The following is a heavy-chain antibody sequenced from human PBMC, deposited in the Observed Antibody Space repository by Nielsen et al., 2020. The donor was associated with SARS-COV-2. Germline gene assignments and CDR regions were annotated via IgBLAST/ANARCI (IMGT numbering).Heavy chain of an antibody. CDR2: IYYSGST. Sequence: PGKGLEWIGYIYYSGSTYYNPSLKSRVTISVDTSKNQFSLKLSSVTAADTAVYYCARVITYYDFWSGYHPGWFDPWGQGTLVTVSS. CDR3: ARVITYYDFWSGYHPGWFDP. D-gene: IGHD3-3*01. V-gene: IGHV4-31*02. J-gene: IGHJ5*02.